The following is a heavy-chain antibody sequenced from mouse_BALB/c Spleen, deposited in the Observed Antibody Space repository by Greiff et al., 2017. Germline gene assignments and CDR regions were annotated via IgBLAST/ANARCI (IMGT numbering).Heavy chain of an antibody. V-gene: IGHV2-9*02. CDR2: IWAGGST. D-gene: IGHD1-1*01. Sequence: VKLQESGPGLVAPSQGRSITCPVSGFSLTSYGVHWVRQPPGKGLEWLGVIWAGGSTNYNSALMSRLSISKDNSKSQVFLKMNSLQTDDTAMYYCARGGPHYYGRGWFAYWGQGTLVTVSA. CDR1: GFSLTSYG. CDR3: ARGGPHYYGRGWFAY. J-gene: IGHJ3*01.